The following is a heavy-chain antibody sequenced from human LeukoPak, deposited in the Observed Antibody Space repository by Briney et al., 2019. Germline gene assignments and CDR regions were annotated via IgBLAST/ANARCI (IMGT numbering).Heavy chain of an antibody. CDR2: IYSGGST. CDR1: GFTVSSNY. Sequence: GGSLRLSCAASGFTVSSNYMSWVRQAPGKGLEWVSVIYSGGSTYYADSVKGRFTISRDNSKNTLYLQMNSLRAEDTAVYYCAREGAYCSDGSCYYDYWGQGTLVTVSS. D-gene: IGHD2-15*01. V-gene: IGHV3-53*01. J-gene: IGHJ4*02. CDR3: AREGAYCSDGSCYYDY.